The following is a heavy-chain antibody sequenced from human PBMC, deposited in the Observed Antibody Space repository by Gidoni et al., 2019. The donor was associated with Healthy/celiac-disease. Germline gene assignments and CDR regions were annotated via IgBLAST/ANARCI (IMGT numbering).Heavy chain of an antibody. CDR2: T. V-gene: IGHV4-59*12. CDR3: ARVGPLVAAITHDAFDI. D-gene: IGHD2-15*01. Sequence: TNYNPSLKSRVTISVDTSKNQFSLKLSSVTAADTAVYYCARVGPLVAAITHDAFDIWGQGTMVTVSS. J-gene: IGHJ3*02.